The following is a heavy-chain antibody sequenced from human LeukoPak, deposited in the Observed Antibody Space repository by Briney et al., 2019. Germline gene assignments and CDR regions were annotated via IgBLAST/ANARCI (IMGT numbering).Heavy chain of an antibody. CDR1: GFTFSSYA. CDR2: ISYDGSNK. D-gene: IGHD3-3*01. CDR3: ARDSRTYYDFWSGYDLYYFDY. Sequence: GSLRLSCAASGFTFSSYAMHWVRQAPGKGLEWVAVISYDGSNKYYADSVKGRFTISRDNSKNTLYLQMNSLRAEDTAVDYCARDSRTYYDFWSGYDLYYFDYWGQGALVTVSS. V-gene: IGHV3-30-3*01. J-gene: IGHJ4*02.